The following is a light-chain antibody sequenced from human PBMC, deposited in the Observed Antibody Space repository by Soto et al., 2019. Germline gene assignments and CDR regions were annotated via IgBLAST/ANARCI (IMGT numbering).Light chain of an antibody. V-gene: IGKV3-20*01. J-gene: IGKJ3*01. CDR3: QLYGGSPPSGT. CDR2: GAS. Sequence: EVVLTQSPGTLSLSPGARATLSCRASQSVNDNHLAWYQQKGGQAPRLLIYGASTRATGVPDRFSGSGFWTAYRLIVNSLEPEDFALDYGQLYGGSPPSGTFGPGTTVEI. CDR1: QSVNDNH.